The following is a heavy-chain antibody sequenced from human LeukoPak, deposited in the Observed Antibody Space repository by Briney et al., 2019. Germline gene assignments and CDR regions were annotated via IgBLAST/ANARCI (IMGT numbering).Heavy chain of an antibody. V-gene: IGHV1-18*01. CDR2: ISAYNGNT. CDR1: GYTFTSYG. Sequence: GASVKVSCKASGYTFTSYGISWVRQAPGQGLEWMGWISAYNGNTNYAQKLQGRVTMTTDTSTSTAYMELSSLRSEDTAVYYCATGKFVLRFLEWLLYTWGQGTLVTVSS. J-gene: IGHJ5*02. D-gene: IGHD3-3*01. CDR3: ATGKFVLRFLEWLLYT.